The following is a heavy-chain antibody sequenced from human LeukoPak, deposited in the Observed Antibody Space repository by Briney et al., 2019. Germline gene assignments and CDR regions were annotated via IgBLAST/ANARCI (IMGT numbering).Heavy chain of an antibody. Sequence: GGSLRLSCAASGFTFSDYYMSWIRQAPGKGLEWVAAIWYDGSTEYYADAVKGRFTISRDNAKNSLYLQMNSLRAEDTAVYYCATYNWNTGWFDPWGQGTLVTVSS. J-gene: IGHJ5*02. D-gene: IGHD1-1*01. CDR3: ATYNWNTGWFDP. CDR1: GFTFSDYY. CDR2: IWYDGSTE. V-gene: IGHV3-33*03.